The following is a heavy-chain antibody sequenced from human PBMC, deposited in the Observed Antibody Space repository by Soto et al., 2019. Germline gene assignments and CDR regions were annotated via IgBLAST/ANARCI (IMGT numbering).Heavy chain of an antibody. Sequence: QVQLVQSGAEVKKPETSVKLSCRASGYTFTGYYMYWVRQAPGQGPEWMGWINPNSGGTNYAQKLQGRVTLSSAKSISTAYMELSRLRSDDTAVYYSSRDGGRRAGWFEPWGQGTLVTVSS. D-gene: IGHD2-15*01. CDR2: INPNSGGT. V-gene: IGHV1-2*02. CDR1: GYTFTGYY. J-gene: IGHJ5*02. CDR3: SRDGGRRAGWFEP.